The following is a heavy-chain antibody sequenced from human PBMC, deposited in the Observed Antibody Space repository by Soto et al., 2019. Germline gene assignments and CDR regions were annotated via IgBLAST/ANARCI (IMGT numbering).Heavy chain of an antibody. CDR1: GYTFTSYA. CDR3: ARAGFLEWLARLNWFDP. CDR2: INAGNGNT. V-gene: IGHV1-3*01. D-gene: IGHD3-3*01. J-gene: IGHJ5*02. Sequence: SVKVSCKASGYTFTSYAMHWVRQAPGQRLEWMGWINAGNGNTKYSQKFQGRVTITRDTSASTAHMELSSLRSEDTAVYYCARAGFLEWLARLNWFDPWGQGTLVTVSS.